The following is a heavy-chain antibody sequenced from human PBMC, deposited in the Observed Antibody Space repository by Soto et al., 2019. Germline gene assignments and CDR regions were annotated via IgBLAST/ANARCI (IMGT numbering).Heavy chain of an antibody. CDR2: ISSSSSYI. CDR3: ARTPYADYTTGWLDP. V-gene: IGHV3-21*01. J-gene: IGHJ5*02. Sequence: GSLRLSCAASGFTFSSYTMNWVRQAPGKGLEWVSSISSSSSYIYYAHSVKGRFTISRDNAKNSLYLQMNSLRAEDTAVYYCARTPYADYTTGWLDPWGQGSLVTVSS. D-gene: IGHD4-17*01. CDR1: GFTFSSYT.